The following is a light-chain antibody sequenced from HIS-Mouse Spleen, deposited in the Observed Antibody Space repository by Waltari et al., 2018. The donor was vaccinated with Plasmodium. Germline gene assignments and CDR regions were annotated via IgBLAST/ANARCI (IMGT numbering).Light chain of an antibody. CDR2: DVS. CDR3: CSYAGSYTFVV. Sequence: QSALTQPRSVSGSPGQSVTISCPGTSSDVGGYTYVSWYQQHPGKAHKLMIYDVSKRPSGVPDRFSGSKSGNTASLTISGLQAEDEADYYCCSYAGSYTFVVFGGGTKLTVL. CDR1: SSDVGGYTY. V-gene: IGLV2-11*01. J-gene: IGLJ2*01.